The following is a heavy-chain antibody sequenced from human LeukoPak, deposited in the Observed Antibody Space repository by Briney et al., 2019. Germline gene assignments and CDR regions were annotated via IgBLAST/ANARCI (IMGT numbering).Heavy chain of an antibody. CDR3: AREDSGYDLFDL. Sequence: PSETLSLTCTVSGGSISSGDYYWSWIRQPPGKGLEWIGYIYYSGSTNYNPSLKSRVTISVDTSKNQFSLKLSSVTAADTAVYYCAREDSGYDLFDLWGRGTLVTVSS. D-gene: IGHD5-12*01. CDR2: IYYSGST. CDR1: GGSISSGDYY. J-gene: IGHJ2*01. V-gene: IGHV4-61*08.